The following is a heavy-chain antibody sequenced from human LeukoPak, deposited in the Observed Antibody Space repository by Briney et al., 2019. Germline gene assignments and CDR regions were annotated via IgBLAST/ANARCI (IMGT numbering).Heavy chain of an antibody. V-gene: IGHV3-30*04. CDR2: ISYDGSNK. D-gene: IGHD5-12*01. CDR3: ARGRGYSGYELGY. J-gene: IGHJ4*02. Sequence: GGSLRLSCAASGFTFSSYAMHWVRQAPGKGREWEAVISYDGSNKYYADSVKGRFTISRDNSKNTPYLQMNSLRAEDTAVYYCARGRGYSGYELGYWGQGTLVTVSS. CDR1: GFTFSSYA.